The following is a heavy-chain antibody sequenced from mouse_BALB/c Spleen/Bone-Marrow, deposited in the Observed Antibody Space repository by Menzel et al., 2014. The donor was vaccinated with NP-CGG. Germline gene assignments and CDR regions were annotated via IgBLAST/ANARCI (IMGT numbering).Heavy chain of an antibody. D-gene: IGHD3-3*01. CDR1: GLDFSRYW. V-gene: IGHV4-1*02. Sequence: DVMLVESGGGLVQPGGSLKLSCAASGLDFSRYWMSWVRQAPGKGLEWIGEINPDSRTINSTPSLKDKFIISRDKGKNTLYLEMSKVKSEDTALYYCARRDYYYGMDYWGQGTSVTVSS. J-gene: IGHJ4*01. CDR2: INPDSRTI. CDR3: ARRDYYYGMDY.